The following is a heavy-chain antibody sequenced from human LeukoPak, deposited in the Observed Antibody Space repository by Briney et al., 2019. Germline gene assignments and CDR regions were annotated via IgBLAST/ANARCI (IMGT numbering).Heavy chain of an antibody. Sequence: GGSLRLSCAASGFTFSSYSMNWVRQAPGKGLEWVSSISSSSSYIYYADSVKGRFTISRDNAKNSLYLQMNSLRAEDTAVYYCARILGATSSAFDIWGQGTMVTVSS. CDR3: ARILGATSSAFDI. D-gene: IGHD5-12*01. CDR1: GFTFSSYS. V-gene: IGHV3-21*01. J-gene: IGHJ3*02. CDR2: ISSSSSYI.